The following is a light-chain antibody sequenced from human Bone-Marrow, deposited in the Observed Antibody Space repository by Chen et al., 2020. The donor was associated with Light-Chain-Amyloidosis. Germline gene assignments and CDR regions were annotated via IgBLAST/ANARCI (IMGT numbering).Light chain of an antibody. V-gene: IGLV2-23*01. Sequence: SALTPPSSLSGSPVSSLTISCTGTSSDIGSYNLVSWYQQRPGKAPKLMIYEAKKRPSGVSNRFSGSRSGNTASLTISGLQAEDEADYHCSSYAHGTTYVFGTATKVTVL. CDR3: SSYAHGTTYV. CDR1: SSDIGSYNL. J-gene: IGLJ1*01. CDR2: EAK.